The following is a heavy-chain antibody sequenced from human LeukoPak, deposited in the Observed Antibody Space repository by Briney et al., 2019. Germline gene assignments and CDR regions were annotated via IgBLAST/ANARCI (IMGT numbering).Heavy chain of an antibody. CDR1: GFTFGTYG. CDR2: ITGSSTWT. CDR3: ARELVSLGTGYFDL. J-gene: IGHJ2*01. Sequence: PGGSLRLSCEASGFTFGTYGMTWVRQPPGKGLEGFSGITGSSTWTYYADSVRGRFTISRDNSKNTLHLQMNNLTADDTAIYYCARELVSLGTGYFDLWGRGTLVTVSS. D-gene: IGHD7-27*01. V-gene: IGHV3-23*01.